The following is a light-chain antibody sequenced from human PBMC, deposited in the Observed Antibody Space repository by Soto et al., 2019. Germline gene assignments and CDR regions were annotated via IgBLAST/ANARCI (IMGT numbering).Light chain of an antibody. CDR1: SSNIGNNY. V-gene: IGLV1-51*02. J-gene: IGLJ2*01. CDR3: GTWDSSLRVVV. Sequence: QSALTQPPSVSAAPGQKVTISCSGSSSNIGNNYVSWYQQLPGTAPKLLIYENNKRPSGIPDRFSGSKSGTSATLGITGLQTGDEADYYCGTWDSSLRVVVFGGGTKLTVL. CDR2: ENN.